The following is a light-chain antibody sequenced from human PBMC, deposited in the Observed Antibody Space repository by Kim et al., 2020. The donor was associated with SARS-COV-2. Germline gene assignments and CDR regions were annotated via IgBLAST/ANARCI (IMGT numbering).Light chain of an antibody. Sequence: SYELTQPPSVSVSPGQTASITCSGDKLGDKYACWYQQKPGQSPVLVIYQDSKRPSGIPERLSGSNSGNTATLTISGIQAMDEADYYCQAWDSSTVV. CDR3: QAWDSSTVV. J-gene: IGLJ2*01. CDR2: QDS. V-gene: IGLV3-1*01. CDR1: KLGDKY.